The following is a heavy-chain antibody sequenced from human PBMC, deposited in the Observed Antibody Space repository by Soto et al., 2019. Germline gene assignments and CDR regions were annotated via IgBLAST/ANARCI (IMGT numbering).Heavy chain of an antibody. V-gene: IGHV4-4*02. CDR3: AAGGGLPRYY. J-gene: IGHJ4*02. Sequence: SETLSLTCAVSGVSISSSIWWSWVRQPPGKGLEWIAEISHSGSTNYNPSLKTRVTISVDKSKNQFSLKLTSVTAADTAVYYCAAGGGLPRYYWGQGTLVTVSS. CDR1: GVSISSSIW. CDR2: ISHSGST. D-gene: IGHD5-12*01.